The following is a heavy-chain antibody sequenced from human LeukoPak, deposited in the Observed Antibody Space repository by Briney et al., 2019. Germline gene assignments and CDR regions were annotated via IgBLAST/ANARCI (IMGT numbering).Heavy chain of an antibody. J-gene: IGHJ6*02. CDR2: MNPNSGNT. D-gene: IGHD3-9*01. CDR3: ARGPVLRYFDWSQYAPGNGGV. CDR1: GYTFTSYG. Sequence: ASVKVSCKASGYTFTSYGISWVRQATGQGLEWMGWMNPNSGNTGYAQKFQGRVTMTRNTSISTAYMELSSLRSEDTAVYYCARGPVLRYFDWSQYAPGNGGVWGQGTTVTVSS. V-gene: IGHV1-8*02.